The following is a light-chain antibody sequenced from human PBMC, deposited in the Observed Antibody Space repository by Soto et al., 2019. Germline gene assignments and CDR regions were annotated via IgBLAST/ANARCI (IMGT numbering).Light chain of an antibody. V-gene: IGLV2-11*01. CDR1: SSDVGGYNY. Sequence: QSALTQPRSVSGSPGQSVTISCTGTSSDVGGYNYVSWYQQHQGKAPKLIIYDVSKRPAGVPDRFSGSKSGNTASLTISGLQAEDEADYYCCSSAGTYTSVFGGGTKLTVL. CDR2: DVS. CDR3: CSSAGTYTSV. J-gene: IGLJ3*02.